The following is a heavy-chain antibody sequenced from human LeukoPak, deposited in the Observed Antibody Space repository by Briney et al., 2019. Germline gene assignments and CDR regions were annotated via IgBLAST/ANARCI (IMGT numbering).Heavy chain of an antibody. CDR2: ISGSGGST. V-gene: IGHV3-23*01. D-gene: IGHD3-10*01. CDR3: AKDRFGELLYDY. CDR1: GFTFSSYA. J-gene: IGHJ4*02. Sequence: PGGSLRLSCAASGFTFSSYAMSWVRQAPGKGLEWVSAISGSGGSTYYADSVKGRLTISRDNSKNTLYLQMNSLRAEDTAVYYCAKDRFGELLYDYWGQGTLVTVSS.